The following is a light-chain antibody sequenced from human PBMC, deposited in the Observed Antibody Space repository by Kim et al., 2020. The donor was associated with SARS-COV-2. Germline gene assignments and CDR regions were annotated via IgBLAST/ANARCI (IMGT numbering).Light chain of an antibody. J-gene: IGLJ2*01. Sequence: SYELTQPPSVSVSPGQTASITCSGDRLGDKYACWFQQKPGQSPVVVIYQDTKRPSGIPERFSGSNSGNTATLTISGTQAMDEADYYCQAWDSNTVIFGGG. V-gene: IGLV3-1*01. CDR1: RLGDKY. CDR2: QDT. CDR3: QAWDSNTVI.